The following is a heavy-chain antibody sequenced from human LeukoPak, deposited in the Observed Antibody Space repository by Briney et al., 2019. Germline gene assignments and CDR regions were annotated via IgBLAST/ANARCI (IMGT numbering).Heavy chain of an antibody. CDR3: ARMGEGITMVRGVISHDYFDY. D-gene: IGHD3-10*01. J-gene: IGHJ4*02. Sequence: PSETLSLTCTVSGGSISSGGYYWSWIRQHPGKGLEWIGYIYYSGSTYYNPSLKSRVTISVDTSKNQFSLKLSSVTAADTAVYYCARMGEGITMVRGVISHDYFDYWGQGTLVTVSS. CDR1: GGSISSGGYY. CDR2: IYYSGST. V-gene: IGHV4-31*03.